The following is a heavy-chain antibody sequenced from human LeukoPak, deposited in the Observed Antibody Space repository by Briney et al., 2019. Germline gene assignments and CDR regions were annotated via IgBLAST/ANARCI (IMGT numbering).Heavy chain of an antibody. D-gene: IGHD5-18*01. CDR1: GFSVSGNY. Sequence: GGSLRLSGAVSGFSVSGNYMRWVRQAPGKGLEGISVIYSGGATFYAHSVKGRFTISRHTSKNTLYLQMDSLRTEDTAVYYCAREGGRGYSYGLSHYYYGFDVWGQGTTVTVSS. V-gene: IGHV3-53*04. J-gene: IGHJ6*02. CDR2: IYSGGAT. CDR3: AREGGRGYSYGLSHYYYGFDV.